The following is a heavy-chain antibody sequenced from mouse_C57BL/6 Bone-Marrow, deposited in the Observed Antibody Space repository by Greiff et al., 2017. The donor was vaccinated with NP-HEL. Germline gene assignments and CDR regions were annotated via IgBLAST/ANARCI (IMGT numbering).Heavy chain of an antibody. CDR2: IYPGGGYT. D-gene: IGHD2-4*01. J-gene: IGHJ2*01. CDR3: ARREYDYDKGYYFDY. V-gene: IGHV1-63*01. CDR1: GYTFTNYW. Sequence: QVQLQQSGAELVRPGTSVKMSCKASGYTFTNYWIGWAKQRPGHGLEWIGDIYPGGGYTNYNEKFKGKATLTADKSSSTAYMQFSSLTSEDSAIYYGARREYDYDKGYYFDYWGQGTTLTVSS.